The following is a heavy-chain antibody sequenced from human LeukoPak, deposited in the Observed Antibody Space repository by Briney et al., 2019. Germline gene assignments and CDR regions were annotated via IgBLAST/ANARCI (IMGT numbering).Heavy chain of an antibody. CDR1: VYTFTSYG. CDR3: ARTPSYYDSSGYYDY. D-gene: IGHD3-22*01. V-gene: IGHV1-18*01. CDR2: ISAYNGNT. J-gene: IGHJ4*02. Sequence: ASVTVSSKASVYTFTSYGISGVRQAPGQGLEWMGWISAYNGNTNYAQKLQGRVTMTTDTSTSTAYMELRSLRSDDTAVYYCARTPSYYDSSGYYDYWGQGTLVTVSS.